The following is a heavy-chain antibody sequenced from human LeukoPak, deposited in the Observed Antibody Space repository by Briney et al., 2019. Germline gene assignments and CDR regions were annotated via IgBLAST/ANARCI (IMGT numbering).Heavy chain of an antibody. CDR3: AREGTLAEFDY. D-gene: IGHD6-19*01. CDR2: FNSDGSNT. CDR1: GFTFSTYD. V-gene: IGHV3-74*01. J-gene: IGHJ4*02. Sequence: PGGSLRLSCAASGFTFSTYDLSWVRQAPGKGLEWVSRFNSDGSNTRYADSVKGRFTISRDNAKNTLYLQMNSLRAEDTAVYYCAREGTLAEFDYWGQGTLVTVSS.